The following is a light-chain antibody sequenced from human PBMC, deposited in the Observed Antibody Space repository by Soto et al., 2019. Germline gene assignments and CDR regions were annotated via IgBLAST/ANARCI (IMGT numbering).Light chain of an antibody. J-gene: IGLJ1*01. CDR3: SAYTSSSPYV. V-gene: IGLV2-14*01. CDR2: DDS. CDR1: SSDVGGYNY. Sequence: QSVLTQPASVSGSPGQSITISCTGTSSDVGGYNYVSWYQQHPGKAPKLMIYDDSHRPSGVSNRSSGSKSGNTASLTISGLQAEDAADYYCSAYTSSSPYVFGTGTKVTV.